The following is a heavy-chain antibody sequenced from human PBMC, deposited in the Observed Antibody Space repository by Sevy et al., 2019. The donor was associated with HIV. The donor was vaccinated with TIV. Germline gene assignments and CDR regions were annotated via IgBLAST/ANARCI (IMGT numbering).Heavy chain of an antibody. J-gene: IGHJ1*01. Sequence: GGSLRLSCAASGFNFSNVWMSWIRQAPGKGLEGVGNVKSKTEGGTTDYAAPRRGRLAISRDDSKNTLYLEMTSLKTEDTAVYYCATGGSLFQHWGQGTLVTVSS. CDR2: VKSKTEGGTT. V-gene: IGHV3-15*01. CDR1: GFNFSNVW. D-gene: IGHD3-16*01. CDR3: ATGGSLFQH.